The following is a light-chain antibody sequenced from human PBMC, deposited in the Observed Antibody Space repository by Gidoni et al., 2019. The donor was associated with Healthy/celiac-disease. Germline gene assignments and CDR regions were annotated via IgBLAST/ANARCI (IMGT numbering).Light chain of an antibody. J-gene: IGKJ5*01. V-gene: IGKV1-39*01. CDR1: QSISSY. CDR2: AAS. Sequence: DIQMTQSPSSLSSSVGDRVTIPCRASQSISSYLNWYQQKPGKAPKLLIYAASSLHSGVPARFSGSGSGTDFTLTISSLQPEDFATYYCQQSYSTPITFGQGTRLEIK. CDR3: QQSYSTPIT.